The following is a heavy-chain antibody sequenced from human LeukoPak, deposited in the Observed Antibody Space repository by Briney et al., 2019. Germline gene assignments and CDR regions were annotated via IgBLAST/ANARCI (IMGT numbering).Heavy chain of an antibody. V-gene: IGHV1-69*01. Sequence: GASVKVSCKASGGTFSSYAISWVRQAPGQGLEWMGGIIPIFGTANYAQKFQGRVTITADESTSTAYMELSSLRSEDTAVYYCARAGYYYDSSGYYPSFDYWGQGTLVTVSS. D-gene: IGHD3-22*01. CDR2: IIPIFGTA. CDR1: GGTFSSYA. CDR3: ARAGYYYDSSGYYPSFDY. J-gene: IGHJ4*02.